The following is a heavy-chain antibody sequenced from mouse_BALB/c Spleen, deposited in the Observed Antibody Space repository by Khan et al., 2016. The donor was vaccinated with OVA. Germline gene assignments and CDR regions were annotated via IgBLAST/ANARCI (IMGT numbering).Heavy chain of an antibody. Sequence: QIQLVQSGPELKKPGETVKISCKTSGYTFTNYGMNWVKQAPGKGLKWMGWINTYTGEPTYADAFKGRFAFSLKTSASPPYLQINNLRNEDTATYFCAREATYYAFGYWYFDVWGAGTTVTVSS. J-gene: IGHJ1*01. CDR1: GYTFTNYG. V-gene: IGHV9-3-1*01. CDR3: AREATYYAFGYWYFDV. D-gene: IGHD1-1*02. CDR2: INTYTGEP.